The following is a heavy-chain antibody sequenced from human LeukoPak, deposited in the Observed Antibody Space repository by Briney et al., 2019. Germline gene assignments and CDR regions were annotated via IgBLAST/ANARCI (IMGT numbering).Heavy chain of an antibody. J-gene: IGHJ4*02. CDR1: GGSFIPYY. V-gene: IGHV4-34*01. D-gene: IGHD2-21*02. Sequence: NSSETLSLTCAVYGGSFIPYYWSWIRQPPGKGLEWIGEINHSGSTNYNPSLKSRVTISVDTSKNQFSLKLSSVTAADTAVYYCARGGFYRGGDCYVDYWGQGTLVTVSS. CDR3: ARGGFYRGGDCYVDY. CDR2: INHSGST.